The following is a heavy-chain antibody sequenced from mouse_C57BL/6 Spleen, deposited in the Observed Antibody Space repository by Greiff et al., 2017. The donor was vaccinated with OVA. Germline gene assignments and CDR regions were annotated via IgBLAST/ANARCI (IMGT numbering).Heavy chain of an antibody. Sequence: ESGPGILQSSQTLSLTCSFSGFSLSTSGMGVSWIRQPSGKGLEWLAHIYWDDDKRYNPSLKSRLTISKDTSRNQVFLKITSVDTADTATYYCARNAYYGYDGVWFAYWGQGTLVTVSA. V-gene: IGHV8-12*01. J-gene: IGHJ3*01. CDR2: IYWDDDK. CDR3: ARNAYYGYDGVWFAY. CDR1: GFSLSTSGMG. D-gene: IGHD2-9*01.